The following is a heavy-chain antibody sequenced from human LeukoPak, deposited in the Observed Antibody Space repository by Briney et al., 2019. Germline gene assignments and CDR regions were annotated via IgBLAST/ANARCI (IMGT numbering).Heavy chain of an antibody. Sequence: GGSLRLSCVASGFTFSDYYMDWVRQAPGKGLEWVARSRGKAKTYTTEYAASVKGRFTISRDESKNSLYLRMHSLIIEDTAVYYCARGASGNYNYHYGMDVWGQGTTVTVSS. D-gene: IGHD3-10*01. CDR2: SRGKAKTYTT. CDR1: GFTFSDYY. J-gene: IGHJ6*02. V-gene: IGHV3-72*01. CDR3: ARGASGNYNYHYGMDV.